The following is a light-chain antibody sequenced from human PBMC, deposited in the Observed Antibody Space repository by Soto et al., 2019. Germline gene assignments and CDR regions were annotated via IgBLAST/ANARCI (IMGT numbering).Light chain of an antibody. CDR2: DTS. CDR3: QQRGNWPPT. V-gene: IGKV3-11*01. Sequence: EIVLTQSPATLSSFPGETATLSCRASQSVGSHLAWYQQKPGQAPRLLIYDTSNRATGIPARFSGSGSRTDFTLTISSLDPEDFAVYYCQQRGNWPPTFGPGTKVDIK. CDR1: QSVGSH. J-gene: IGKJ3*01.